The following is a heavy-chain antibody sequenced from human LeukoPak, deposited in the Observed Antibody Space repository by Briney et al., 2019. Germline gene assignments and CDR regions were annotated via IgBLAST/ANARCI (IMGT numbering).Heavy chain of an antibody. Sequence: GGSLRLSCAASGFTFNKYAMSWVRQAPGKGLEWVSAIIGSGERRYYADSGNGRFTISRDNSKNTMYLQMSSLRAEDTAVYYCAKTAQDCSDGPCYSGYFYYMDVWGKGTTVTVSS. D-gene: IGHD2-15*01. CDR3: AKTAQDCSDGPCYSGYFYYMDV. J-gene: IGHJ6*03. V-gene: IGHV3-23*01. CDR2: IIGSGERR. CDR1: GFTFNKYA.